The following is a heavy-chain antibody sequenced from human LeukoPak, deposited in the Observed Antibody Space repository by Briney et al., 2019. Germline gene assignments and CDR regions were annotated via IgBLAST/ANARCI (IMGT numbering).Heavy chain of an antibody. D-gene: IGHD6-13*01. V-gene: IGHV3-48*01. CDR2: ISSSSSTI. Sequence: GGSLRLSCAASGFTFSSYSMNWARQAPGKGLEWVSYISSSSSTIYYADSVKGRFTISRDNAKSSLYLQMNSLRAEDTAVYYCARGIAAAGYYYYGMDVWGQGTTVTVSS. CDR1: GFTFSSYS. CDR3: ARGIAAAGYYYYGMDV. J-gene: IGHJ6*02.